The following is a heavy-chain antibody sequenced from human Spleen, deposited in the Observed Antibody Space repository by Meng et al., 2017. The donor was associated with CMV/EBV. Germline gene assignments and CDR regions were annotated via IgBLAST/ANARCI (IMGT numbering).Heavy chain of an antibody. CDR2: ITSSGSAI. Sequence: GGSLRLSCAASGFTFSSYAMTWVRQAPGKGLEWLSYITSSGSAIYYADSVKGRFTISRDNAENSLFLQMNSLRVEDTAVYYCARSYYDFWSGYPIDYWGQGTLVTVSS. D-gene: IGHD3-3*01. CDR3: ARSYYDFWSGYPIDY. CDR1: GFTFSSYA. J-gene: IGHJ4*02. V-gene: IGHV3-48*03.